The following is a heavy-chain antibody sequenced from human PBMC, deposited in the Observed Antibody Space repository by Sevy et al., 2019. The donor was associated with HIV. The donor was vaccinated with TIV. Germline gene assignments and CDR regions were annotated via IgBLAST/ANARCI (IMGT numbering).Heavy chain of an antibody. CDR3: ARDSKYCGGDCKHYYYYYMDV. CDR1: GFTFSSYS. Sequence: LRLSCAASGFTFSSYSMNWVRQAPGKGLEWVSSISSSSSYIYYADSVKGRFTISRDNAKNSLYLQMNSLRAEDTAVYYCARDSKYCGGDCKHYYYYYMDVWGKGTTVTVSS. J-gene: IGHJ6*03. V-gene: IGHV3-21*01. D-gene: IGHD2-21*02. CDR2: ISSSSSYI.